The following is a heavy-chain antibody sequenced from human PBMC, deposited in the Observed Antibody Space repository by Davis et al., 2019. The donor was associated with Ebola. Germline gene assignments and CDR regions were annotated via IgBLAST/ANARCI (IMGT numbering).Heavy chain of an antibody. CDR3: ARGRNGEAGFDS. Sequence: SETLSLTCTVSGGSISNLYWSWIRQPPGKELEWIGNIYYSGSTNYNPSLKSRITISVDTSKNQFSLKVTSVTAADTAVYFCARGRNGEAGFDSWGQGTLVTVSS. V-gene: IGHV4-59*11. CDR2: IYYSGST. CDR1: GGSISNLY. D-gene: IGHD7-27*01. J-gene: IGHJ4*02.